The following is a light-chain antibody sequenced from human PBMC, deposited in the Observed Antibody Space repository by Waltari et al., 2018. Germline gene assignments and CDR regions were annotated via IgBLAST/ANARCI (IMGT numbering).Light chain of an antibody. CDR2: GAS. V-gene: IGKV3-20*01. J-gene: IGKJ4*01. Sequence: EIVLTQSPGTLSSSPGERATLSCRASQRVSSSYLAWYQQKPGPAPRLLIYGASSRAAGIPDRFSGSGSGTDFTLTISRLEPEDFAVYYCQQYGSSPLTFGGGTKVEIK. CDR1: QRVSSSY. CDR3: QQYGSSPLT.